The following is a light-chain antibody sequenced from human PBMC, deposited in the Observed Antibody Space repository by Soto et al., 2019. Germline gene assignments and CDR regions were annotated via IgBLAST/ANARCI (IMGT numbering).Light chain of an antibody. CDR2: AAS. CDR3: QQSYSTPWT. Sequence: DIQMTQSTSSLSASVGDRLTITCRASQSISTYLNWYRQKPGKAPELLIYAASSLQSGVPSRFSGSGSGTDFTLTISSLQPEDFATYYCQQSYSTPWTFGQGTKVEIK. J-gene: IGKJ1*01. V-gene: IGKV1-39*01. CDR1: QSISTY.